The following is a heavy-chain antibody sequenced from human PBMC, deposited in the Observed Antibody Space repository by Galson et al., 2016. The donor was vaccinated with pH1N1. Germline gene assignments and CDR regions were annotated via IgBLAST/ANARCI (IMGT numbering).Heavy chain of an antibody. J-gene: IGHJ4*02. CDR1: GSSFSNSW. CDR3: ARRSAVAGVDY. D-gene: IGHD6-19*01. V-gene: IGHV5-51*01. Sequence: QSGAEVTKPGESLKISCKGSGSSFSNSWIVWVRQMPGKGLEWMGIIYLGDSDTTNSPSFQGQVTFSADKSINTAYLQWSSLKASDTAMYFCARRSAVAGVDYWGQGTLVTVSS. CDR2: IYLGDSDT.